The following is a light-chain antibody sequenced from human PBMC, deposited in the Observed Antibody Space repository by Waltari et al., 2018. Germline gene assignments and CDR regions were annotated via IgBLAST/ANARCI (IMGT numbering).Light chain of an antibody. CDR2: NDN. CDR1: RSNIGSET. V-gene: IGLV1-44*01. Sequence: QSVLTQPPSGSGTPGPRVTTPCSGGRSNIGSETVNWYQQLPGTAPKVLIYNDNPRPSGVPDRFSGSKSGTSASLAIRGLQSEDEADYYCAAWDDSLHAWVFGGGTKLTVL. J-gene: IGLJ3*02. CDR3: AAWDDSLHAWV.